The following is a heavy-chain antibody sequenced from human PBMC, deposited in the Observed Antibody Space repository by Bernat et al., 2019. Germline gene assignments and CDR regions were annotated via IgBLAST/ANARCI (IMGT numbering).Heavy chain of an antibody. D-gene: IGHD1-26*01. J-gene: IGHJ6*02. Sequence: QIQLVQSGAEVKMPGASVKVSCKASGYSLTAYFIHWVRQAPGQRLEWMGWINAGNRHTKYSQKFQGRVAIPWDASAGTAYMELGSLRSEDTAVYYCARSTVGATGGDYYYGMDVWGQGTTVTVSS. CDR3: ARSTVGATGGDYYYGMDV. CDR2: INAGNRHT. V-gene: IGHV1-3*01. CDR1: GYSLTAYF.